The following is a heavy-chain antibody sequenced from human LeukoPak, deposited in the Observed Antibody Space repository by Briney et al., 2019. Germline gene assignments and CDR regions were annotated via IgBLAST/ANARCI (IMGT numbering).Heavy chain of an antibody. CDR1: GFPFVEYT. J-gene: IGHJ1*01. Sequence: RSLRLSCTTYGFPFVEYTIVWVRQAPGKGLEWVSYTKSKDDGGTTNYAASVKGRFSISRDDSKGIAYLQLNSLKTEDTAVYYCTLSGAGWGQGTLVTVSS. D-gene: IGHD3-10*01. V-gene: IGHV3-49*04. CDR2: TKSKDDGGTT. CDR3: TLSGAG.